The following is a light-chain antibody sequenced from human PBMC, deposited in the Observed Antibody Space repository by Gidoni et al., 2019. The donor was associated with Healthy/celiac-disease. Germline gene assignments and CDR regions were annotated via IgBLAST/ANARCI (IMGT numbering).Light chain of an antibody. CDR3: QSYDSSLSGWV. V-gene: IGLV1-40*01. J-gene: IGLJ3*02. CDR2: GTS. Sequence: QSVLTQPPSVSGAPWSRVTISCTGSSSNIGAGYAVHWYQQLPGTAPKLLIYGTSNRPSGVPDRFSGSKSGTSASLAITGLQAEDEADYYCQSYDSSLSGWVFGGGTKLTVL. CDR1: SSNIGAGYA.